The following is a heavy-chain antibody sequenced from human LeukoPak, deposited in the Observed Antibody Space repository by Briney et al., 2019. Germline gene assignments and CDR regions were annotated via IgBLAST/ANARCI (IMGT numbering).Heavy chain of an antibody. Sequence: SETLSLTCTVSGGSISSYYWSWIRQPPGKGMEGIGYIYYSGSTNYNPSLKSRVTISVDTSKNQFSLKLSSVTAADTAVYYCARDYYGSGTNDYWGQGTLVTVSS. CDR2: IYYSGST. CDR1: GGSISSYY. CDR3: ARDYYGSGTNDY. D-gene: IGHD3-10*01. V-gene: IGHV4-59*01. J-gene: IGHJ4*02.